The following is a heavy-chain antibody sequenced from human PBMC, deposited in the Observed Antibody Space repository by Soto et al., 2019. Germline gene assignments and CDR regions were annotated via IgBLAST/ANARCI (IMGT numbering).Heavy chain of an antibody. J-gene: IGHJ4*02. V-gene: IGHV1-18*01. CDR2: ISAYNGNT. D-gene: IGHD3-3*01. CDR3: ARDVRRITIFGVVIIPLDY. Sequence: GASVKVSCKASGYTFTSYGISWVRQAPGQGLEWMGWISAYNGNTNYAQKLQGRVTMTTDTSTSTAYMELRSLRSDDTAVYYCARDVRRITIFGVVIIPLDYWGQGTLVTVSS. CDR1: GYTFTSYG.